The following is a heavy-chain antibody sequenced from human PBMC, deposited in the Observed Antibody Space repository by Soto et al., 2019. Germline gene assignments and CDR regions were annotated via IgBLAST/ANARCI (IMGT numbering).Heavy chain of an antibody. D-gene: IGHD1-26*01. Sequence: VQLVESGGGLVPPGGSLRLSCLASGFSLSNSGMFWVRQAPGKGLEWISYISRSHSAIYYADSVKGRFTMSRDDAKNSIFLQMNSLRDEDRAVYYCATAGPNGYIPYYIEPWGQGVPVIVSS. CDR1: GFSLSNSG. CDR3: ATAGPNGYIPYYIEP. CDR2: ISRSHSAI. V-gene: IGHV3-48*02. J-gene: IGHJ5*02.